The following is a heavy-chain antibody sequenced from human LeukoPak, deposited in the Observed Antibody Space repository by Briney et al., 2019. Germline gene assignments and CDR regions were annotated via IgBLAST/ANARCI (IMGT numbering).Heavy chain of an antibody. V-gene: IGHV3-48*03. D-gene: IGHD3-10*01. CDR1: GFTFSSYE. CDR2: ISSSGSTI. J-gene: IGHJ6*04. CDR3: ARAQGPDRSGPYYYYYGMDV. Sequence: GGSLRLSCAASGFTFSSYEMNWVRQAPRKGLEWVSYISSSGSTIYYADSVKGRFTISRDNAKNSLYLQMNSLRAEDTAVYYCARAQGPDRSGPYYYYYGMDVWGKGTTVTVSS.